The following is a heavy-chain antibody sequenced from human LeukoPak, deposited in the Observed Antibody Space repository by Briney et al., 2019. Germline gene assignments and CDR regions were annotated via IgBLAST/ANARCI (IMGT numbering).Heavy chain of an antibody. CDR3: ATGGIYSYNFDF. V-gene: IGHV5-51*01. J-gene: IGHJ4*02. CDR2: IYPGDSET. Sequence: GESLKISCKGSGYTFIKFWIGWVRQMPGKGLEWMGIIYPGDSETRYSPSFQGQVTISVDKSISTAYLQWSSLKASDTAVYYCATGGIYSYNFDFWGQGTLVTVSS. CDR1: GYTFIKFW. D-gene: IGHD5-18*01.